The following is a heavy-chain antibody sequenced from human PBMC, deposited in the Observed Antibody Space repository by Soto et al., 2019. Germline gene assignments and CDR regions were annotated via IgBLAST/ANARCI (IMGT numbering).Heavy chain of an antibody. Sequence: NPSETLSLTCAASGGSISSGGYSWSWIRQPPGKGLEWIGYIYHSGSTYYNPSLKSRVTISVDRSKNQFSLKLSSVTAADTAVYYCAREGVDIAYGMDVWGQGTTVTVSS. CDR1: GGSISSGGYS. J-gene: IGHJ6*02. V-gene: IGHV4-30-2*01. CDR3: AREGVDIAYGMDV. D-gene: IGHD2-2*03. CDR2: IYHSGST.